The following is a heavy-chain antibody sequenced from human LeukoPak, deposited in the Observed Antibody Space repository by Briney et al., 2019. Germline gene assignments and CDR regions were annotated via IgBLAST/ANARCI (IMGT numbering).Heavy chain of an antibody. Sequence: LETLSLTCAVYGGSFSGYYWSWIRQPPGKGLEWIGEINHSGSTNYNPSLKSRVTISVDTSKNQYSLKLSSVTAADTAVYYCARGRQRITYYYYGMDVWGPGTTVTVSS. CDR1: GGSFSGYY. CDR3: ARGRQRITYYYYGMDV. CDR2: INHSGST. J-gene: IGHJ6*02. D-gene: IGHD3-10*01. V-gene: IGHV4-34*01.